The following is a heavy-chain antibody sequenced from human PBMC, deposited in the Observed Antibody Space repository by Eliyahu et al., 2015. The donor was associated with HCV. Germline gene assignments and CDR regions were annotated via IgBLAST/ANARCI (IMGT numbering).Heavy chain of an antibody. D-gene: IGHD3-22*01. J-gene: IGHJ4*02. V-gene: IGHV4-4*07. Sequence: QVQLQESGPGLVKPSETLSLTCAVSGGSITNYYWSWIRQSAGKGLEYMGRIXPSGRTNYNPXLRGRVTMSLDTSKNQFSLKLSSVSAADTAVYYCARDTDSTGYYFYFDSWGQGTLVTVSS. CDR1: GGSITNYY. CDR2: IXPSGRT. CDR3: ARDTDSTGYYFYFDS.